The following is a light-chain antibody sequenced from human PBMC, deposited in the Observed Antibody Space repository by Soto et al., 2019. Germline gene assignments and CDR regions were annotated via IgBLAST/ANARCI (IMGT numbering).Light chain of an antibody. CDR2: GAS. CDR1: QGISSY. Sequence: IQLTQSPSSLSASVGDRVTITCRASQGISSYLAWYQQKPGKAPKLLIYGASTLEGGVPFRFSGSGSWIDFSFTFSSLKPEELATYYWEQLNTHPITFGQGTQLKNK. J-gene: IGKJ5*01. CDR3: EQLNTHPIT. V-gene: IGKV1-9*01.